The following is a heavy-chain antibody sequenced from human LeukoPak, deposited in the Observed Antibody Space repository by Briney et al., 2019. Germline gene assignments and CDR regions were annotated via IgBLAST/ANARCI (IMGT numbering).Heavy chain of an antibody. CDR1: GYTFTSYG. J-gene: IGHJ4*02. V-gene: IGHV1-18*01. Sequence: ASVKVSCKVSGYTFTSYGISWVRQAPGQGLEWMGWISAYNGNTNYAQKLQGRVTMTTDTSTSTAYMELRSLRSDDTAVYYCARERRYDFWSGYLYFDYWGQGTLVTVSS. CDR3: ARERRYDFWSGYLYFDY. D-gene: IGHD3-3*01. CDR2: ISAYNGNT.